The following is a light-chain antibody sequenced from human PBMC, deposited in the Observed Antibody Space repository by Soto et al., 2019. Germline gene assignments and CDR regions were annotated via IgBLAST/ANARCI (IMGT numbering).Light chain of an antibody. CDR3: SSYTSSSTYV. Sequence: ALTQPASVSGSPGQPITISCTGTSSDVGGYNYVSWYQQHPGKAPKLMIYEVSNRPSGVSNRFSGSRSGNTASLTISGLQAEDEADYYCSSYTSSSTYVFGTGTKVTVL. J-gene: IGLJ1*01. V-gene: IGLV2-14*01. CDR2: EVS. CDR1: SSDVGGYNY.